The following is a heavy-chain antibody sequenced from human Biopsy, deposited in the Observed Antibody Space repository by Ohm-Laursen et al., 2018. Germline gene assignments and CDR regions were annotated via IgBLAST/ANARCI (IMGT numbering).Heavy chain of an antibody. CDR3: ARGPYGDNAGAFDV. CDR2: FSHTGTT. Sequence: TLSLTCDVDGGSFSGYDWTWIRQPPGKGLEWVGEFSHTGTTIYSPSLKSRLTISVDKSKNHFSLRLTSVTAADTATYFCARGPYGDNAGAFDVWGQGTVVTVSS. J-gene: IGHJ3*01. V-gene: IGHV4-34*01. D-gene: IGHD4/OR15-4a*01. CDR1: GGSFSGYD.